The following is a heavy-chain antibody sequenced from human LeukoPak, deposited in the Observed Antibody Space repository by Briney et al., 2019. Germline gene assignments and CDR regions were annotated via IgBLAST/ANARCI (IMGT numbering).Heavy chain of an antibody. D-gene: IGHD6-19*01. CDR1: GGTFSSYA. J-gene: IGHJ4*02. Sequence: AASVKVSCKASGGTFSSYAISWVRQAPGQGLEWMGIINPSGGSTSYAQKFQGRVTMTRDTSTSTVYMELSSLRSEDTAVYYCARAPGQWLVQRPSSPNDYWGQGTLVTVSS. CDR3: ARAPGQWLVQRPSSPNDY. V-gene: IGHV1-46*01. CDR2: INPSGGST.